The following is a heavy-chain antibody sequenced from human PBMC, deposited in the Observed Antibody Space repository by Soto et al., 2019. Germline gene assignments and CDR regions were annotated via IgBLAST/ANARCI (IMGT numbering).Heavy chain of an antibody. D-gene: IGHD6-25*01. CDR1: RSTFTSDA. CDR2: IISGNGNT. Sequence: QVQLVQSGAEVKKPGASVKLSCKAPRSTFTSDALHWVRQAPGQRLEWMGWIISGNGNTKYSQRCQGRVTITRDTSASTAYMDLSSLRSEDTAVYYCASGRLQLPIFDNWGQGTLVTVSS. J-gene: IGHJ4*02. V-gene: IGHV1-3*01. CDR3: ASGRLQLPIFDN.